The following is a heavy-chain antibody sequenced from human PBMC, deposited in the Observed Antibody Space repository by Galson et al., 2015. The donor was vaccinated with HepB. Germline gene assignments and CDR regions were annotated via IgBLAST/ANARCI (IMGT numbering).Heavy chain of an antibody. Sequence: SLRLSCAASGFIFSSYSMNWVRQAPGKGLEWVSSTSSSSSYKYYADSVKGRFTISRDNAKSSLSLQMNSLRAEDTAVYHCARGKEDVLTGYRDWYFDLWGRGTLVTVSS. V-gene: IGHV3-21*01. CDR2: TSSSSSYK. D-gene: IGHD3-9*01. CDR3: ARGKEDVLTGYRDWYFDL. J-gene: IGHJ2*01. CDR1: GFIFSSYS.